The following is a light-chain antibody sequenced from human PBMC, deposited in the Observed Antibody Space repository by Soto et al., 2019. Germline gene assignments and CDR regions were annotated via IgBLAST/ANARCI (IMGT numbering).Light chain of an antibody. V-gene: IGKV2D-29*02. CDR3: MQSTQLPPT. Sequence: DVVMTQTPLSLSVTPGQPASISCKSSQSLLHITGETFLFWYLQKPGQSPQLPIYEVSTRVSGVPDRFSGSGSGTDFTLKISRVETDDVGIYYCMQSTQLPPTFGQGTRLRL. CDR1: QSLLHITGETF. J-gene: IGKJ5*01. CDR2: EVS.